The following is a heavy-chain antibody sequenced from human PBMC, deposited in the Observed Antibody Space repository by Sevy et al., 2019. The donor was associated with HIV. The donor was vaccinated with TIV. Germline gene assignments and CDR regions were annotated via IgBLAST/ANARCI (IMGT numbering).Heavy chain of an antibody. J-gene: IGHJ4*02. CDR2: FDPEDGET. CDR3: ASAREYYSDNSGYFDY. CDR1: GSTLTKLS. D-gene: IGHD3-22*01. Sequence: ASVKVSCKVSGSTLTKLSMHWVRQAPGKGLEWMGRFDPEDGETIYAQKFQGRFTMTEDTSTDTAYMVLTTLRSEDTAAYHCASAREYYSDNSGYFDYWGQGTRVTVSS. V-gene: IGHV1-24*01.